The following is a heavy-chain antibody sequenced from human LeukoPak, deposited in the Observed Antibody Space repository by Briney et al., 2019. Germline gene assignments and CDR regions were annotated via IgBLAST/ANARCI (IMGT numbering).Heavy chain of an antibody. CDR3: ARGYQRWLRSPFDY. D-gene: IGHD5-12*01. Sequence: SETLSLTCAVHGGSFSGYYWSWIRQPPGKGLEWIGEINHSGSTNYNPSLKSRVTISVDTSKNQFSLKLSSVTAADTAVYYGARGYQRWLRSPFDYWGQGTLVTVSS. J-gene: IGHJ4*02. CDR1: GGSFSGYY. CDR2: INHSGST. V-gene: IGHV4-34*01.